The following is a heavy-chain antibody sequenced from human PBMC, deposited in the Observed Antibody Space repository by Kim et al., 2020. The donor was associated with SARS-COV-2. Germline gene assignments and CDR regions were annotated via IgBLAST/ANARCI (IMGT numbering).Heavy chain of an antibody. CDR3: ARNLVALYGSGLPNWFDP. J-gene: IGHJ5*02. V-gene: IGHV4-31*03. CDR1: GGSISSGGYY. CDR2: IYYSGST. D-gene: IGHD3-10*01. Sequence: SETLSLTCTVSGGSISSGGYYWSWIRQHPGKGLEWIGYIYYSGSTYYNPSLKSRVTISVDTSKNQFSLKLSSVTAADTAVYYCARNLVALYGSGLPNWFDPWGQGTLVTVSS.